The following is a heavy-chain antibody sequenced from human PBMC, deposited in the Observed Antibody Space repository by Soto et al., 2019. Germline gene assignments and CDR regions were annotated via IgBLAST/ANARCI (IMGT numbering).Heavy chain of an antibody. Sequence: SETLSLTCTVSGGSISSGDYYWSWIRQPPGKGLEWIGYIYYSGSTYYNPSLKSRVTISVDTSKNQFSLKLSSVTAADTAVYYCARDWAEGGTTVYYYGMDVWGQGTTVTVSS. CDR2: IYYSGST. CDR1: GGSISSGDYY. J-gene: IGHJ6*02. D-gene: IGHD1-7*01. CDR3: ARDWAEGGTTVYYYGMDV. V-gene: IGHV4-30-4*01.